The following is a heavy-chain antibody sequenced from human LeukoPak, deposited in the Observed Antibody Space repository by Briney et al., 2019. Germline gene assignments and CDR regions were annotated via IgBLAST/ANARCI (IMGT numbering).Heavy chain of an antibody. CDR1: GFTFTRYS. J-gene: IGHJ5*02. CDR3: ARERDGWFDP. V-gene: IGHV3-30-3*01. D-gene: IGHD4-17*01. Sequence: GGPLRLSCAVSGFTFTRYSMHWVRQAPGKGLEWVTIISYDGSNQYYADSVKGRFTISRDNSKNTLYLQMNNLRTEDTAVYSCARERDGWFDPWGQGTLVTVSS. CDR2: ISYDGSNQ.